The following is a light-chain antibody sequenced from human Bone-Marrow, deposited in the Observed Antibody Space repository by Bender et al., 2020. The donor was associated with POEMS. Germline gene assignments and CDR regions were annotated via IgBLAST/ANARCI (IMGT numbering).Light chain of an antibody. J-gene: IGLJ3*02. CDR3: SSSASGTWV. Sequence: QSALTQPASVSGSRGQSITISCTGTSSDLGSYNLVSWYQQHPGQVPKLIIYEGIKRPSGVSDRFSGSQSGNTASLTISGLRAEDEADYYCSSSASGTWVFGGGTKLTVL. CDR2: EGI. CDR1: SSDLGSYNL. V-gene: IGLV2-23*01.